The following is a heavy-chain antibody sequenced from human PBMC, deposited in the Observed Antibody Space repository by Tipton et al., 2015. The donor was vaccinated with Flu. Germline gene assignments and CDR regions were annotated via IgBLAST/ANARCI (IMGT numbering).Heavy chain of an antibody. J-gene: IGHJ4*02. CDR1: GYSISSGYY. V-gene: IGHV4-38-2*02. Sequence: TLSLTCNVSGYSISSGYYWVWIRQPPGKGLEWIGNIYHSGNTNYNPSLNSRVTISVDTSKNQFSLNLSSVTAADTAVYYCARGVGFWGQGTLLTVSA. D-gene: IGHD2-15*01. CDR2: IYHSGNT. CDR3: ARGVGF.